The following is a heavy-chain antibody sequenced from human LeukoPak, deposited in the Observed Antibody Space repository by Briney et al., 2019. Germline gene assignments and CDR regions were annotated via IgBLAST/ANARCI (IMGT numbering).Heavy chain of an antibody. CDR2: ISSSSSYI. V-gene: IGHV3-21*01. Sequence: GGSLRLSCAASGFTFSTYIMNWVRQAPGKGLEWVSSISSSSSYIYYADSVKGRFTISRDNAKNSLYLQMNSLRAEDTAVYYCARGGAPSYFDSWGQGTLSPSPQ. J-gene: IGHJ4*02. D-gene: IGHD3-16*01. CDR3: ARGGAPSYFDS. CDR1: GFTFSTYI.